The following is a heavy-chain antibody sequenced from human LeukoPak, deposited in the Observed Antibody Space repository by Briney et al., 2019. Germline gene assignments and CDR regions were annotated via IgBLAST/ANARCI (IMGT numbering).Heavy chain of an antibody. D-gene: IGHD2-2*01. V-gene: IGHV3-30*03. CDR3: ARSRGDIVVVPAAAMDV. CDR1: GFTFSSYG. Sequence: PGRSLRLSCAASGFTFSSYGMHWVRQAPGKGLEWVAVISYDGSNKYYADSVKGRFTISRDNSKNTLYLQMNSLRAEDTAVYYCARSRGDIVVVPAAAMDVWGKGTTVTVSS. J-gene: IGHJ6*03. CDR2: ISYDGSNK.